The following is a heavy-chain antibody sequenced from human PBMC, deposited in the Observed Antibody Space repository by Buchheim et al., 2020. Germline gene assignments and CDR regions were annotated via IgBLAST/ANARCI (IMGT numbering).Heavy chain of an antibody. CDR1: GASISSGAHH. CDR3: ASYYVGEGGRGY. D-gene: IGHD3-16*01. CDR2: IYDNSGRT. V-gene: IGHV4-31*03. J-gene: IGHJ4*02. Sequence: QVLLQESGPGVAKPSQTVSLTCTVSGASISSGAHHWAWIRQHPGKGLEWIGCIYDNSGRTYYNPSLQSRAYISVDTSKNQCSLKLTSATAADTALYYCASYYVGEGGRGYWGQGT.